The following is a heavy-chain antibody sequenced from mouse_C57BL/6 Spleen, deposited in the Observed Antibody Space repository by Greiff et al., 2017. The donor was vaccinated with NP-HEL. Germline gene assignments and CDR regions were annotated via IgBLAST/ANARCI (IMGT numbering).Heavy chain of an antibody. Sequence: EVKLVESGGGLVQPKGSLKLSCAASGFSFNTYAMNWVRQAPGKGLEWVARIRSKSNNYATYYADSVKDRFTISRDDSESMLYLQMNNLKTEDTAMYYCVRHLDYSNYNWYFDVWGTGTTVTVSS. CDR1: GFSFNTYA. CDR3: VRHLDYSNYNWYFDV. V-gene: IGHV10-1*01. D-gene: IGHD2-5*01. CDR2: IRSKSNNYAT. J-gene: IGHJ1*03.